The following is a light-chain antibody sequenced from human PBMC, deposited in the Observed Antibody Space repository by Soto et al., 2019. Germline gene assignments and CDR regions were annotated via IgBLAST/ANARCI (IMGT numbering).Light chain of an antibody. CDR2: LEGSGSY. CDR1: SGHSSYI. CDR3: ETWDSNTRV. Sequence: QLVLTQSSSASASRGSSVKLTCTLSSGHSSYIIAWHQQQPGKAPRSLMKLEGSGSYNKGSGVPDRFSGSSSRADRYLTISNLQFEDEADYYCETWDSNTRVFGGGTKVTVL. V-gene: IGLV4-60*02. J-gene: IGLJ3*02.